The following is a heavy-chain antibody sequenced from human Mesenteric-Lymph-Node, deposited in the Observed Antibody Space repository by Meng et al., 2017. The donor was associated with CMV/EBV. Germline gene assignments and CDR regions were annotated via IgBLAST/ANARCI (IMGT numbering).Heavy chain of an antibody. CDR2: IYYSGST. CDR1: GGSISSGGYY. CDR3: ARYSSSFPNWFDP. Sequence: TVSGGSISSGGYYWSWIRQHPGKGLEWIGYIYYSGSTYYNPSLKSRVTISVDTSKNQFSLKLSFVTAADTAVYYCARYSSSFPNWFDPWGQGTLVTVSS. J-gene: IGHJ5*02. D-gene: IGHD6-13*01. V-gene: IGHV4-31*02.